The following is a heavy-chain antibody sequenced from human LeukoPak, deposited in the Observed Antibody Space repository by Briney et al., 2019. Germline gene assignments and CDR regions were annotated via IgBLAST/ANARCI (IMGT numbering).Heavy chain of an antibody. Sequence: ASVKVSCKASGYTFTGYYMHWVRQAPGQGLEWMGWINPNSGGTNYAQKFQGRVTMTRDTSISTAYMALSRLRSDDTAVYYCARANTIVVPAAIIVYYYYNMDVWGKGTTVTVSS. D-gene: IGHD2-2*01. CDR1: GYTFTGYY. J-gene: IGHJ6*03. CDR3: ARANTIVVPAAIIVYYYYNMDV. CDR2: INPNSGGT. V-gene: IGHV1-2*02.